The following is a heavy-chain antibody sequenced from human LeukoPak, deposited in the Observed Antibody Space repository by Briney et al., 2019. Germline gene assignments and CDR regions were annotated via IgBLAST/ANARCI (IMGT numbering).Heavy chain of an antibody. Sequence: SETLSLTCTVSGGSISSYYWSWIRQPPGKGLEWIGYIYYSGSTNYNPSLKSRVTISVDTSKNQFSLKLSSATAAGTAVYYCARGRDGYNFDFDYWGQGTLVTVSS. CDR2: IYYSGST. J-gene: IGHJ4*02. CDR3: ARGRDGYNFDFDY. D-gene: IGHD5-24*01. V-gene: IGHV4-59*08. CDR1: GGSISSYY.